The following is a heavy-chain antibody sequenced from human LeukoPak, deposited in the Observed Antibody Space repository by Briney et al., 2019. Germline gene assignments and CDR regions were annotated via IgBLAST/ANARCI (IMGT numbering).Heavy chain of an antibody. D-gene: IGHD2-15*01. CDR3: AREVGSPAVRSAFDL. CDR2: ISWNSGSI. CDR1: GFTFDDYA. Sequence: PGRSLRLSCAASGFTFDDYAMHWVRQAPGKGLEWVSGISWNSGSIGYADSVKGRFTISRDNAKNSLYLQVNSLRDEDTAVYYCAREVGSPAVRSAFDLWGQGTMVTVSS. J-gene: IGHJ3*01. V-gene: IGHV3-9*01.